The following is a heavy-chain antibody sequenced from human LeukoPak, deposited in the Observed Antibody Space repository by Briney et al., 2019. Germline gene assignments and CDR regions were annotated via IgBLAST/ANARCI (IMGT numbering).Heavy chain of an antibody. V-gene: IGHV1-18*01. D-gene: IGHD5-24*01. J-gene: IGHJ6*03. Sequence: SVKLSCMASGYTFTSYGISWERHAPGQWLGWMGWINAYNGNTSYAQKLQGRVTMTTDMSTSTAYVELRSVRSGDTAVYYCARKAWLRDYCYMVVWGKGTTITISS. CDR3: ARKAWLRDYCYMVV. CDR1: GYTFTSYG. CDR2: INAYNGNT.